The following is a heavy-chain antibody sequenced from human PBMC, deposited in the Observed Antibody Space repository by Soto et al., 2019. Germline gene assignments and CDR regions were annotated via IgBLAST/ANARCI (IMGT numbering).Heavy chain of an antibody. CDR3: ARDIAAAGTSYYYYGMDV. CDR2: IWYDGSNK. J-gene: IGHJ6*02. V-gene: IGHV3-33*01. D-gene: IGHD6-13*01. Sequence: GGSLRLSCAASGFTFNTYGMHWVRQAPGKGLEWVAVIWYDGSNKYYADSVKGRFTISRDNSKNTLYLQMNSLRAEDTAVYYCARDIAAAGTSYYYYGMDVWGQGTTVTVSS. CDR1: GFTFNTYG.